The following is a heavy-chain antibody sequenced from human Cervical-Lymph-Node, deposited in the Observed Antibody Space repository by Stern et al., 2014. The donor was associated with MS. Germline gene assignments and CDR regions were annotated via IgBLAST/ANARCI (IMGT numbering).Heavy chain of an antibody. J-gene: IGHJ6*02. CDR2: IIPIIGLA. CDR1: GGTFNVYA. CDR3: ARDGRHTNNYGLDV. V-gene: IGHV1-69*12. Sequence: QVQLVQSGAEVKKPGSSVKVSCQASGGTFNVYAINWLRQAPGPGLEWMGGIIPIIGLANYAQKCQGRVTITADESTRTSSMQLSSLTSNDTAVYYCARDGRHTNNYGLDVWGQGTTVTVSS.